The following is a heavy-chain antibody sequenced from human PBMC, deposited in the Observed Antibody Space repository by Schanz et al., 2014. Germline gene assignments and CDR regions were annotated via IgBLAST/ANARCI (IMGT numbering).Heavy chain of an antibody. Sequence: EVQLLESGGGLVEPGGSLRLSCAASGFSFSSYAMGWVRQAPGKGLEWVSYVSRSTPDIYYADSVKGRFTMSRDNAKNSVFLQMNSLRPEDTAVYYCAKYRGYYRVSGSYRELEYWGQGTLVTVSS. J-gene: IGHJ4*02. CDR3: AKYRGYYRVSGSYRELEY. D-gene: IGHD3-10*01. CDR1: GFSFSSYA. CDR2: VSRSTPDI. V-gene: IGHV3-23*01.